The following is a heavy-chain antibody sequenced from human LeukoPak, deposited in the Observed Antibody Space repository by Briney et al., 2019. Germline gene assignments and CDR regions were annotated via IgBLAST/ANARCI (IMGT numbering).Heavy chain of an antibody. CDR1: GYTFTGYY. Sequence: ASLKVSCKASGYTFTGYYIHWVRQATGQGLEWMGWIDPNSGGTIYAQKFQGRVTMTRDTSISTAYMELSRLRSDDTAVYYCARDPHYGDFRRYYFYMDVWGKGTTVTVSS. CDR3: ARDPHYGDFRRYYFYMDV. V-gene: IGHV1-2*02. J-gene: IGHJ6*03. CDR2: IDPNSGGT. D-gene: IGHD4-17*01.